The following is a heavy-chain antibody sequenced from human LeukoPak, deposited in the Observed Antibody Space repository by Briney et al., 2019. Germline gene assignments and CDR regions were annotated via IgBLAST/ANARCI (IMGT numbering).Heavy chain of an antibody. CDR2: IYYSGST. D-gene: IGHD3-22*01. CDR3: ARDRKDYDSSGSVFYYFDY. Sequence: SETLSLTCTXSGGSISSSSYSWGWLRQPPGKGLEWIVSIYYSGSTYYNPSLKIRVTISVDTSKNQFSLKLSSVTAADTAVYYCARDRKDYDSSGSVFYYFDYWGQGTLVTVSS. V-gene: IGHV4-39*07. J-gene: IGHJ4*02. CDR1: GGSISSSSYS.